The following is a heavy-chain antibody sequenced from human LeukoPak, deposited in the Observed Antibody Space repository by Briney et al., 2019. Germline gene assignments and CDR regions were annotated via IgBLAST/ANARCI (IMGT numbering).Heavy chain of an antibody. CDR1: GFTFSSYA. D-gene: IGHD2-2*01. Sequence: GGSLRLSCAASGFTFSSYAMSWVRQAPGKGLEWVSAISGSGGSTYYADSVKGRFTISRDNSKNTLYLQMNSLRAEDTAVYYCAKDERYCSSTSCKLSEFDYWGQGTLVTVSS. V-gene: IGHV3-23*01. CDR2: ISGSGGST. J-gene: IGHJ4*02. CDR3: AKDERYCSSTSCKLSEFDY.